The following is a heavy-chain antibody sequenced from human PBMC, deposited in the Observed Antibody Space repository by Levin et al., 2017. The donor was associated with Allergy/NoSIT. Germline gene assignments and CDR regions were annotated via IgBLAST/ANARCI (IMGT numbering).Heavy chain of an antibody. V-gene: IGHV4-31*03. CDR3: ARESPSVTTTIDDAFDI. CDR1: GGSISSGGYY. D-gene: IGHD4-17*01. Sequence: SETLSLTCTVSGGSISSGGYYWSWIRQHPGKGLEWIGYIYYSGSTYYNPSLKSRVTISVDTSKNQFSLKLSSVTAADTAVYYCARESPSVTTTIDDAFDIWGQGTMVTVSS. CDR2: IYYSGST. J-gene: IGHJ3*02.